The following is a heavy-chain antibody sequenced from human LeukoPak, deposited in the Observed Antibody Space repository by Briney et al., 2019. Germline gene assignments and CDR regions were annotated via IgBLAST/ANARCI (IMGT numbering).Heavy chain of an antibody. CDR3: ARDRVGYGDYGGYYYYYMDV. D-gene: IGHD4-17*01. CDR1: GGTFSSYA. J-gene: IGHJ6*03. V-gene: IGHV1-69*01. Sequence: SVKVSCKASGGTFSSYAISWVRQAPGQGLEWMGGIIPIFGTANYAQKFQGRVTITADESTSTAYMELSSLRSEDTAVYYCARDRVGYGDYGGYYYYYMDVWGKGTTVTVSS. CDR2: IIPIFGTA.